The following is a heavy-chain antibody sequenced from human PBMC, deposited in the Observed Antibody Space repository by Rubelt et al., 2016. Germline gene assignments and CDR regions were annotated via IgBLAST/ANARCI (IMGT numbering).Heavy chain of an antibody. D-gene: IGHD2-15*01. CDR2: IYPGDSDT. CDR3: ASEGGY. J-gene: IGHJ4*02. Sequence: EVHLVQSGAELKKPGESLKISCKGSGYSFISHWIGWLRQMPGKCLLWMGIIYPGDSDTRYSPACQGQCTISADKTMSTAYLQWGSLKASDTAMYYCASEGGYWGQGTLVTVSS. V-gene: IGHV5-51*01. CDR1: GYSFISHW.